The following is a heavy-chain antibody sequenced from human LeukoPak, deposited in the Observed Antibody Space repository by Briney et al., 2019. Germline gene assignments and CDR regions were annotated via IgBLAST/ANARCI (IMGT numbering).Heavy chain of an antibody. CDR3: ARVCKFTNYYGSGCSDY. J-gene: IGHJ4*02. Sequence: GGSLRLSCVASGFTVSSNYMSWVRQAPGKGLEWVSVIYSGSKTYYADSVKGRFTLSRDNSKNTLYLQMNSLRAEDTAVYYCARVCKFTNYYGSGCSDYWGQGTLVTVSS. CDR1: GFTVSSNY. D-gene: IGHD3-10*01. V-gene: IGHV3-53*01. CDR2: IYSGSKT.